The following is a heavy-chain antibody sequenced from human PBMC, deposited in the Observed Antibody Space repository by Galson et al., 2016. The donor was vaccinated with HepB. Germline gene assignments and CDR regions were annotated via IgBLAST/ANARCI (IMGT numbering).Heavy chain of an antibody. J-gene: IGHJ6*02. V-gene: IGHV1-8*01. Sequence: SVKVSCKASGYTFTTYDINWVRQATGQGPEWMGWVNTNSGNTGYAQKFQGRVTMSRNSSINTAYMELTSPRSEDTAVYYCARGAGIAVADYFYYYAFDVWGQGTTVTVSS. CDR1: GYTFTTYD. CDR2: VNTNSGNT. D-gene: IGHD6-19*01. CDR3: ARGAGIAVADYFYYYAFDV.